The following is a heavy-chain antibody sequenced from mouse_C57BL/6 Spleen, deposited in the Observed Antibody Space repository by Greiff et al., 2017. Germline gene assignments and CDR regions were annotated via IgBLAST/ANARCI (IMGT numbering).Heavy chain of an antibody. J-gene: IGHJ4*01. D-gene: IGHD2-4*01. V-gene: IGHV1-82*01. Sequence: VQLQQSGPELVKPGASVKISCKASGYAFSSSWMNWVKQRPGKGLEWIGRIYPGDGDTNYNGKFKGKATLTADKSSSTAYMQLSSLTSEDSAVYFCARGDYDRVYYAMDYWGQGTSVTVSS. CDR3: ARGDYDRVYYAMDY. CDR1: GYAFSSSW. CDR2: IYPGDGDT.